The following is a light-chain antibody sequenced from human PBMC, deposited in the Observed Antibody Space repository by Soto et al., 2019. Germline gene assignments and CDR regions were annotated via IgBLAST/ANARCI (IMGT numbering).Light chain of an antibody. CDR1: QSVRGN. CDR3: QQYNNWPPT. J-gene: IGKJ1*01. V-gene: IGKV3-15*01. Sequence: IVMTQSPATLSVSPGERATLSCRASQSVRGNLAWYQQKPGQAPRLLIYGVSTKAGGIPARFSGSGSGTEFTLTISSLQSEDVAVYCCQQYNNWPPTFGRGTKVDIK. CDR2: GVS.